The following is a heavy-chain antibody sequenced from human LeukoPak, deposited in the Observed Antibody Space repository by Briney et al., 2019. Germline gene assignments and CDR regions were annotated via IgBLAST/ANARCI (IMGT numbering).Heavy chain of an antibody. J-gene: IGHJ4*02. CDR1: GGSISSGDYY. CDR2: IYYSGST. Sequence: PSQTLSLTCTVSGGSISSGDYYWSWIRQPPGKGLEWIGYIYYSGSTYYNTSLKSRVTISVDTSKNQFSLKLSSVTAADTAVYYCARDGGYCSGGSCTASLLNYWGQGTLVTVSS. D-gene: IGHD2-15*01. V-gene: IGHV4-30-4*08. CDR3: ARDGGYCSGGSCTASLLNY.